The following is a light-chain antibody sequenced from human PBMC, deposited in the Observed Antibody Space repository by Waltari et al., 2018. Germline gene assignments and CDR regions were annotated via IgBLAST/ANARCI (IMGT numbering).Light chain of an antibody. Sequence: DIQLTQSPSFLSASVGDRVTITCRASQDIRNYLAWYQQKPGSAPQFLIYGASTLQGGVPARFSGTGSGTEFTLTITNLQPEDFATYYCQQPYFYPRTFGQGTKVDI. CDR3: QQPYFYPRT. CDR2: GAS. CDR1: QDIRNY. V-gene: IGKV1-9*01. J-gene: IGKJ1*01.